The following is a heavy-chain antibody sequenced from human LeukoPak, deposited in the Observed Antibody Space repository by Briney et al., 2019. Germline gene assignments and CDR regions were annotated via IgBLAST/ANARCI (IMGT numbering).Heavy chain of an antibody. CDR1: GFTFSSYS. J-gene: IGHJ4*02. CDR2: ISYDGSDK. V-gene: IGHV3-30*03. CDR3: ARRSYSSSWKTFDY. Sequence: PGGSLRLSCAASGFTFSSYSMNWVRQAPGKGLEWVALISYDGSDKYYADSVKGRFTISRDNSKNTLYVQMNSLRAEDTAVYYCARRSYSSSWKTFDYWGQGTLVTVSS. D-gene: IGHD6-13*01.